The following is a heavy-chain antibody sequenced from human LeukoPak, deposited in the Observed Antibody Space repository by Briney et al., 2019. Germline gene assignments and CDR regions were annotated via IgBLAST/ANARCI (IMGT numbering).Heavy chain of an antibody. J-gene: IGHJ4*02. V-gene: IGHV3-74*01. CDR3: ASPKFGGYFDY. Sequence: PGGSLRLSCAGSGFTFSSQWIHWVRQAPGKGLVWVSRINGDGSSTNYADSVQGRFTISRDNSKNTMYLQMNRLRVEDTAVYYCASPKFGGYFDYWGQGTLVTVSS. CDR2: INGDGSST. D-gene: IGHD3-10*01. CDR1: GFTFSSQW.